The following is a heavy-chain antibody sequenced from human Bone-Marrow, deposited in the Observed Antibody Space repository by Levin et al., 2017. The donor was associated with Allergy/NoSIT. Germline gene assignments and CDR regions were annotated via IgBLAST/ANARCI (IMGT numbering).Heavy chain of an antibody. CDR1: GFTFSDYG. CDR2: MSTGSSTTT. CDR3: ARDPQRGDFYNFDY. V-gene: IGHV3-48*02. D-gene: IGHD5-24*01. Sequence: GGSLRLSCPASGFTFSDYGMTWVRQAPGKGLEWVSYMSTGSSTTTYYTDSVKGRFTISRDNAKNSLYLQMNSLRDDDTAVYFCARDPQRGDFYNFDYWGQGTLVTVSS. J-gene: IGHJ4*02.